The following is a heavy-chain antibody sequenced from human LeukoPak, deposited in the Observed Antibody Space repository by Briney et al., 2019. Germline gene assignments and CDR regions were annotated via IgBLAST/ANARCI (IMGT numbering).Heavy chain of an antibody. CDR3: ARDEKIVGASGQDY. J-gene: IGHJ4*02. V-gene: IGHV3-74*01. CDR2: INTDGGET. CDR1: GFTFGSSW. Sequence: PGGSLRLSCAASGFTFGSSWMHWVRQAPGKGLVWVSRINTDGGETIYADSVKGRFTISRDTAKNTLFLQINSLRAEDTAVYCCARDEKIVGASGQDYWGQGTLVTVSS. D-gene: IGHD1-26*01.